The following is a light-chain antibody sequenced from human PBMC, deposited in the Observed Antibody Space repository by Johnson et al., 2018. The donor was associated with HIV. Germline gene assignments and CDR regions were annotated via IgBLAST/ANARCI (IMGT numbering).Light chain of an antibody. J-gene: IGLJ1*01. Sequence: QSVLTQPPSVSAAPGQKVTISCSGSSSNIGNNYVSWYQQLPGTAPTLLICENNKRPSGIPDRFSGSKSGTSATLGITGLQTGDEADYYCGTWDISLSVGYVFGTGTKVTVL. CDR3: GTWDISLSVGYV. CDR2: ENN. V-gene: IGLV1-51*02. CDR1: SSNIGNNY.